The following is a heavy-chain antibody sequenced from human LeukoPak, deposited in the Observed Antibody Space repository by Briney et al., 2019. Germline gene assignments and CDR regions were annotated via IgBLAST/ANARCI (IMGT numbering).Heavy chain of an antibody. Sequence: ASVKVSCKASGYTFTSYYMHWVRQAPGQGLEWMGIINPSGGSTSYAQKFQGRVTMTRDTSTSTVYMELSSLRSEDTAAYYCAREVAYCGGDCYPSLDYWGQGTLVTVSS. CDR3: AREVAYCGGDCYPSLDY. D-gene: IGHD2-21*02. CDR2: INPSGGST. J-gene: IGHJ4*02. CDR1: GYTFTSYY. V-gene: IGHV1-46*01.